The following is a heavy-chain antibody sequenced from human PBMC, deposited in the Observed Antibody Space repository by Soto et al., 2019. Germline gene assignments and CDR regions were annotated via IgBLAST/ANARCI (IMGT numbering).Heavy chain of an antibody. CDR3: TASSGWYNAFDI. CDR1: GFTFSSYA. J-gene: IGHJ3*02. Sequence: EVQLLESGGGLVQPGGSLRLSCAASGFTFSSYAMSWVRQAPGKGLEWVSAISGSGGSTYYADSVKGRFTISRDNSKNTLELQMNSLRAEDTGVYYCTASSGWYNAFDIWGQGTMVTVSS. D-gene: IGHD6-19*01. V-gene: IGHV3-23*01. CDR2: ISGSGGST.